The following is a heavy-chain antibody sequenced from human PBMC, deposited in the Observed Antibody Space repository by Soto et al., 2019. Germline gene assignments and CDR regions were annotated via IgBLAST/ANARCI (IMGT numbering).Heavy chain of an antibody. CDR3: GKDPNGDYFGAFDF. Sequence: EVQMLESGGGLVQPGGSLRLSCAASGFTFSSYALTWVRQAPGKGLEWVSSITGSGDYTRYTDSVKSRFPITRDNAKNTLFLQMKSLRADDTAIYYCGKDPNGDYFGAFDFWGQGTMVTVSS. J-gene: IGHJ3*01. D-gene: IGHD4-17*01. CDR2: ITGSGDYT. V-gene: IGHV3-23*01. CDR1: GFTFSSYA.